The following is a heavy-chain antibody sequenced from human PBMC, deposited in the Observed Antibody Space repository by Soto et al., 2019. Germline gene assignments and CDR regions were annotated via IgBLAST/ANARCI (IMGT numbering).Heavy chain of an antibody. J-gene: IGHJ4*02. CDR2: IYWDDDK. CDR1: GFSLTTSGVG. CDR3: AHRVLRTVFGLVTTTAIYFDF. Sequence: QITLNESGPTVVRPTETLTLTCRFSGFSLTTSGVGVGWIRQSPAKAPKWLALIYWDDDKRYSASLKSRLTITKDTSKNQVVLTVSDLDPTDTATYYCAHRVLRTVFGLVTTTAIYFDFWGQGTPVAVSS. V-gene: IGHV2-5*02. D-gene: IGHD3-3*01.